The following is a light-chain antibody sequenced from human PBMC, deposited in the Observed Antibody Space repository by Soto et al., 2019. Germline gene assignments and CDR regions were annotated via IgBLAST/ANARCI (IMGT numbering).Light chain of an antibody. V-gene: IGKV1-39*01. CDR3: QQSHNTPYT. CDR2: GSS. Sequence: DIQMTQSPSSLSASVGDRITITCRASQSIRSYLNWYQQKPGKAPKLLIYGSSSLQTGVPSRFSGSGSGTDFTLTISSPQPEDFATYYCQQSHNTPYTFGQGTKLEIK. J-gene: IGKJ2*01. CDR1: QSIRSY.